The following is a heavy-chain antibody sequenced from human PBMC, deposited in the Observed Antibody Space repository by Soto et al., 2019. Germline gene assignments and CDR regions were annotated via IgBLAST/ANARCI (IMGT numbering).Heavy chain of an antibody. CDR1: GFIFSNSA. CDR2: IRSKGNNYAT. J-gene: IGHJ4*02. V-gene: IGHV3-73*01. CDR3: IGYCSGGSCYSGRFFDY. D-gene: IGHD2-15*01. Sequence: EVQLVESGGGLVQPGGSLKLSCAASGFIFSNSAIHWVRQASGKGLEWVGRIRSKGNNYATEYAASVKGRFTISRDHSKNTAYLQMNSLNTEDTAVYYCIGYCSGGSCYSGRFFDYLCQRTLVTVSS.